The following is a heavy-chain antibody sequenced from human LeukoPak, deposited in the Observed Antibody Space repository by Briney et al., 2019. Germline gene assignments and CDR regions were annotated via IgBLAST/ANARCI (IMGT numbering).Heavy chain of an antibody. Sequence: GASVKVSCKASNNTLSNNGITWVRQAPGQGLEWMGWISGYNTYTTYAQKFQDRVTMTKDTSTSTAYMEMRSLRSDDTAVYYCAREGYSSSTMYNWFDPWGQGTLVTVSS. CDR1: NNTLSNNG. J-gene: IGHJ5*02. D-gene: IGHD6-13*01. CDR2: ISGYNTYT. CDR3: AREGYSSSTMYNWFDP. V-gene: IGHV1-18*01.